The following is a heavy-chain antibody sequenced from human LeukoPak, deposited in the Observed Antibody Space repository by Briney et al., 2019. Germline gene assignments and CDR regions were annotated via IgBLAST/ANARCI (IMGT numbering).Heavy chain of an antibody. CDR2: IIPIFGTA. D-gene: IGHD1-26*01. V-gene: IGHV1-69*13. Sequence: ASVEVSCKASGGTFSSYAISWVRQAPGQGLEWMGGIIPIFGTANYAQKFQGRVTITADESTSTAYMELSSLRSEDTAVYYCARARSGSYPYYFDYWGQGTLVTVSS. CDR1: GGTFSSYA. J-gene: IGHJ4*02. CDR3: ARARSGSYPYYFDY.